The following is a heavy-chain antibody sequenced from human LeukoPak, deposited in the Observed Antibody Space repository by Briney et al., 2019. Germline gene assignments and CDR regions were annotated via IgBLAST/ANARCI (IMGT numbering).Heavy chain of an antibody. Sequence: GGSLRLSCAASGFTFSSYWMSWVRQAPGKGLEWVANIKQDGSEKYYVDSVKGRFTISRDNAKNSLYLQMNSLRVEDTAVYYCAKDMASRDDYSNLFDYWGQGTLVTVSS. CDR3: AKDMASRDDYSNLFDY. V-gene: IGHV3-7*01. CDR1: GFTFSSYW. J-gene: IGHJ4*02. CDR2: IKQDGSEK. D-gene: IGHD4-11*01.